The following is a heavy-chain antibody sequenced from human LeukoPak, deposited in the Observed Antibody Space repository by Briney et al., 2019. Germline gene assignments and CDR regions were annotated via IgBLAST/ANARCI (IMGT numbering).Heavy chain of an antibody. D-gene: IGHD4-11*01. J-gene: IGHJ4*02. CDR3: ASLMTTVTHFDY. CDR2: SNSDGSST. CDR1: GFTLSSYW. Sequence: GGSLRLSCAVSGFTLSSYWMHWVRQAPGKGLVWVSRSNSDGSSTNYADSVKGRFTISRDNAKNTLYLQMNSLRAEDTAVYYCASLMTTVTHFDYWGRGTLVTVSS. V-gene: IGHV3-74*01.